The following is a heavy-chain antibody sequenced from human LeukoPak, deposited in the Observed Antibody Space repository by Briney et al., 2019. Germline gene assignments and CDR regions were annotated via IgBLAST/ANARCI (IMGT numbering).Heavy chain of an antibody. CDR1: GGSISSYY. V-gene: IGHV4-59*01. CDR2: IYYSGST. J-gene: IGHJ5*02. D-gene: IGHD2-15*01. Sequence: SETLSLTCTVSGGSISSYYWSWIRQPPGKGLEWIGYIYYSGSTNYNPSLKSRVTISVGTSKNQFSLKLSSVTAADTAVYYCARDVLVAATGSWFDPWGQGTLVTVSS. CDR3: ARDVLVAATGSWFDP.